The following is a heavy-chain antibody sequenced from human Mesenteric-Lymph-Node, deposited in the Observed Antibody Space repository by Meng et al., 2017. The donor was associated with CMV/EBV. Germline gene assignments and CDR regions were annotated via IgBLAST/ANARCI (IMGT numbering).Heavy chain of an antibody. CDR2: IYYSGST. V-gene: IGHV4-59*01. D-gene: IGHD6-6*01. Sequence: SETLSLTCTVSGGSISSYYWSWIRQPPGKGLEWIGYIYYSGSTNYNPSLKSRVTISVDTSKNQFSLKLSSVTAADTAVYYCARGLAVAAPVDYWGQGTLVTVSS. CDR3: ARGLAVAAPVDY. CDR1: GGSISSYY. J-gene: IGHJ4*02.